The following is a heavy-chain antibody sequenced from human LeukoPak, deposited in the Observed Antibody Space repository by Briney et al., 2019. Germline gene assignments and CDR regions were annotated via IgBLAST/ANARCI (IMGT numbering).Heavy chain of an antibody. J-gene: IGHJ4*02. Sequence: GGSLTLSCVASGFSFRTYNMNWVRQAPGMNLEWVSYITSGSDTIYYADSVKGRFTISRDNARNSLYLQTSSLRADDTAVYYCTRTFDSWGQGTLVTVSS. V-gene: IGHV3-48*01. CDR3: TRTFDS. CDR2: ITSGSDTI. CDR1: GFSFRTYN.